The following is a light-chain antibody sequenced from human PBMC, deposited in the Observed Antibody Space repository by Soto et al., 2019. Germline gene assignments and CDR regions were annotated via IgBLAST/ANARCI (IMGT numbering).Light chain of an antibody. CDR1: TSDVGTYNY. J-gene: IGLJ3*02. Sequence: QSVLTQPASVSGSPGQSITISCTGTTSDVGTYNYVSWYQQHPGKAPKLMIYEVSNRPSGVSNRFSGSKSGNTASLTISGLQAEDEADYYCSSYASSITWVFGGGTKLTVL. V-gene: IGLV2-14*01. CDR3: SSYASSITWV. CDR2: EVS.